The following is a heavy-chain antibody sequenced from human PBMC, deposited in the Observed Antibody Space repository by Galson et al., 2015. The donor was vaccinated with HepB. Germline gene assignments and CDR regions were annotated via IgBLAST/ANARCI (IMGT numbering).Heavy chain of an antibody. J-gene: IGHJ3*02. CDR1: GFIFSNYN. V-gene: IGHV3-48*04. CDR3: ANLVVVSATYDGFDI. CDR2: ISRSGDAT. Sequence: SLRLSCAASGFIFSNYNMNWVRQAPGKGLEWVSYISRSGDATYYTDSVKGRFAISRDNAKSSLYLEMHSLRIEDTAVYFCANLVVVSATYDGFDIWGQGTLVTVSS. D-gene: IGHD2-15*01.